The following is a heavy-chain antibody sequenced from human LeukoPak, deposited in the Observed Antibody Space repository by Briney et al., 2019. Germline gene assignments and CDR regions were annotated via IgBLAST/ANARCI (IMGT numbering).Heavy chain of an antibody. V-gene: IGHV4-61*02. J-gene: IGHJ5*02. Sequence: SSETLSLTCTVSGVSISSGSYYWSWIRQPAGKGLEWIGRIYTSENTNYNPSLKSRVTISADTSKNQFSLKLSSVTAADTAVYYCARDLFGGFEPWGQGTLVTVSS. CDR3: ARDLFGGFEP. CDR1: GVSISSGSYY. D-gene: IGHD3-10*01. CDR2: IYTSENT.